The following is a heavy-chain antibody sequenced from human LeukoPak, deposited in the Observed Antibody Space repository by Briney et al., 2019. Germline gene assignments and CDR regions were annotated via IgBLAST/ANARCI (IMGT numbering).Heavy chain of an antibody. CDR2: IKQDGSEK. CDR3: ARVKKGYFDY. Sequence: GGSLRLSCAASGFTFSSYAMSWVRQAPGKGLEWVANIKQDGSEKYYVDSVKGRFAISRDNAKNSLYLQMNSPRAEDTAVYYCARVKKGYFDYWGQGTLVTVSS. J-gene: IGHJ4*02. V-gene: IGHV3-7*01. CDR1: GFTFSSYA.